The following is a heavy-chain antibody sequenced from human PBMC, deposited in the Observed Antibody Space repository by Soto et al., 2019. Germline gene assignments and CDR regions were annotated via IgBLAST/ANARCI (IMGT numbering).Heavy chain of an antibody. D-gene: IGHD5-18*01. Sequence: QVQLVESGGGVVQPGRSLKLSCADSGFTFSRYAMHWVRQAPGKGLEWVAIISYDGSIKYYADSVKGRFTISRDNSKNTLYLQMNSLRAEDTAVYYCARDLSGYGYDYWGQGTLVTVSS. V-gene: IGHV3-30*04. J-gene: IGHJ4*02. CDR2: ISYDGSIK. CDR3: ARDLSGYGYDY. CDR1: GFTFSRYA.